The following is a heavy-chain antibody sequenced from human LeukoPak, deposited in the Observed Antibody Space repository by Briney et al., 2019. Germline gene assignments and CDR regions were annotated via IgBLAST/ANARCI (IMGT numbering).Heavy chain of an antibody. Sequence: GGSLRLSCSASGFSFSAYSMHWVRQAPGKGLEWVAVISYDGTNKYYADSVKGRFTISRDNSKYTLYLQMNSLSAEDTAVYYCARDFYDYWGQGTLVTVSS. J-gene: IGHJ4*02. V-gene: IGHV3-30*04. CDR1: GFSFSAYS. D-gene: IGHD2/OR15-2a*01. CDR3: ARDFYDY. CDR2: ISYDGTNK.